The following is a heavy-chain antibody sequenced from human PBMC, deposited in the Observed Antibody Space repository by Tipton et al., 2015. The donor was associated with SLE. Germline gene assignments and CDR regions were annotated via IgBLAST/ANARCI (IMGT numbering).Heavy chain of an antibody. CDR1: GGSVSSGSYY. CDR3: AREDYYGSGSFDY. Sequence: TLSLTCTVSGGSVSSGSYYWSWIRQPPGKGLEWIGSIYYSGSTYYNPSLKSRVTISVDTSKNQFSLKLSSVTAADTAVYYCAREDYYGSGSFDYWGQGTLVTVSS. J-gene: IGHJ4*02. V-gene: IGHV4-39*07. D-gene: IGHD3-10*01. CDR2: IYYSGST.